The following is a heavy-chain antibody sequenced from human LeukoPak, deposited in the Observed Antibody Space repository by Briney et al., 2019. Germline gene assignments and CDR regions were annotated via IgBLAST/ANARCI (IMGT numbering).Heavy chain of an antibody. V-gene: IGHV5-51*01. CDR2: IYPADSDT. CDR3: ARGRGTGSPIGPRYFDL. J-gene: IGHJ2*01. Sequence: GESLKISCKGSGYLFTSYWIAWVRPMPGKGLEWMGIIYPADSDTRYSPSFQGQVTISADKSISTAFLKWTSLKASDTAIYYCARGRGTGSPIGPRYFDLWGRGTLVTVSS. CDR1: GYLFTSYW. D-gene: IGHD3-10*01.